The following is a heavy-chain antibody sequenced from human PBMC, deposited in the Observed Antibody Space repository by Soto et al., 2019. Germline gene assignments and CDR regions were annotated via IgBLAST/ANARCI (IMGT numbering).Heavy chain of an antibody. CDR3: ARTFGYCSSTSCLDAEYFQH. CDR2: IIPILCIA. J-gene: IGHJ1*01. CDR1: GGTFSSYT. D-gene: IGHD2-2*01. V-gene: IGHV1-69*02. Sequence: ASVKVSCKASGGTFSSYTISWVRQAPGQGQERKGRIIPILCIANYAQKFQGRVTITADNSTSTAYMELSSLRSEDTAVYYCARTFGYCSSTSCLDAEYFQHWGQGTLVTVSS.